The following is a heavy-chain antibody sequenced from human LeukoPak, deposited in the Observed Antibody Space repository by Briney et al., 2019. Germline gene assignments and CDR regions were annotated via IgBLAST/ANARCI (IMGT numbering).Heavy chain of an antibody. D-gene: IGHD6-13*01. V-gene: IGHV3-30-3*01. J-gene: IGHJ4*02. Sequence: GGSLRLSCAASGFTFSSYAMHWVRQGPGKGLEWVAVISYDGSNKYYADSVKGRFTISGDNSKNTLYLQMNSLRAEDTAVYYCARGEAGHWGQGTLVTVSS. CDR1: GFTFSSYA. CDR3: ARGEAGH. CDR2: ISYDGSNK.